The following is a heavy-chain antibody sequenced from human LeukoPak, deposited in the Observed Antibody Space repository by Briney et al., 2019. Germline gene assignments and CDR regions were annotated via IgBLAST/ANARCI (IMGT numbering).Heavy chain of an antibody. D-gene: IGHD6-13*01. CDR3: ARPTIAAAGNFEY. J-gene: IGHJ4*02. CDR1: GFIFSAYG. V-gene: IGHV3-21*05. CDR2: ISSFSNFR. Sequence: GGSLRLSCAASGFIFSAYGMHWVRQAPGKGLEWVSHISSFSNFRSYADSVKGRFTISRDNAKNSLYLQVNSLRAEDTAVYYCARPTIAAAGNFEYWGQGTLVTVSS.